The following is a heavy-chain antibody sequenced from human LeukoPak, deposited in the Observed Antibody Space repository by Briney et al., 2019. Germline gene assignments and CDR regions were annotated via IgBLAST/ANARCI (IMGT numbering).Heavy chain of an antibody. J-gene: IGHJ4*02. CDR1: GFTFDDYA. Sequence: GRSLRLSCAASGFTFDDYAMHWVRQAPGKGLEWVSGISWNSGSIGYADSVKGRFTISRDNAKNSLYLQMNSLRAEDTAVYYCARVQRGSRHYFDYWGQGTLVTVSS. CDR3: ARVQRGSRHYFDY. V-gene: IGHV3-9*01. D-gene: IGHD4/OR15-4a*01. CDR2: ISWNSGSI.